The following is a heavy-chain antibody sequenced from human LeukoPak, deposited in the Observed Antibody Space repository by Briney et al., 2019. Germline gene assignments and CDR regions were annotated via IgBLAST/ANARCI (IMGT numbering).Heavy chain of an antibody. D-gene: IGHD3-3*01. J-gene: IGHJ4*02. V-gene: IGHV3-7*01. CDR1: GFTFSSYW. CDR3: ARFASLRFLEWLFVDY. CDR2: IKQDGSEK. Sequence: GGSLRLSCAASGFTFSSYWMSWVRQAPGKGLEWVANIKQDGSEKYYVDSVKGRFTISRDNAKNSLYLQMNSLRAEDTAVYYCARFASLRFLEWLFVDYWGQETLVTVSS.